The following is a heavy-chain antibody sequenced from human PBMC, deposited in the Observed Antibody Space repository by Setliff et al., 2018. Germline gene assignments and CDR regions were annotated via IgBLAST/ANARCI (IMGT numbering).Heavy chain of an antibody. CDR3: ARSESCGWSFDS. D-gene: IGHD6-19*01. Sequence: PGGSLRLSCAASGFTFSTYRMHWVRQAPGKGLEWVAVIWDDGVKKYHADSVKGRFTISRDNAENSLYLQMNRLRAEDTAVYYCARSESCGWSFDSWGQGTLVTVSS. CDR2: IWDDGVKK. V-gene: IGHV3-33*08. J-gene: IGHJ4*02. CDR1: GFTFSTYR.